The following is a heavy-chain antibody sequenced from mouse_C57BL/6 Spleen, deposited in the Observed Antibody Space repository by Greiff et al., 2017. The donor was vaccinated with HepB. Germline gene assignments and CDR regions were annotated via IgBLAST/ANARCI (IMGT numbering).Heavy chain of an antibody. CDR2: IDPSDSYT. Sequence: QVQLQQSGAELVKPGASVKLSCKASGYTFTSYWMQWVKQRPGQGLEWIGEIDPSDSYTNYNQKFKGKATLTVDTSSSTAYMQLSSLTSEDSAVYYCARRPFDYWGQGTTLTVSS. CDR3: ARRPFDY. CDR1: GYTFTSYW. J-gene: IGHJ2*01. V-gene: IGHV1-50*01.